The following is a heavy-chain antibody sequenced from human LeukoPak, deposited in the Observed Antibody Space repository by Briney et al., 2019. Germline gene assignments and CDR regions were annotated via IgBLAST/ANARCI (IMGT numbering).Heavy chain of an antibody. CDR2: IIPIFGTA. D-gene: IGHD6-19*01. Sequence: GASVKVSCKASGGTISSYAISWVRQAPGQGLEWMGGIIPIFGTANYAQKFQGRVTITADESTSTAYMELSSLRSEDTAVYYCARDRSSGSYTYWGQGTLVTVSS. CDR3: ARDRSSGSYTY. J-gene: IGHJ4*02. CDR1: GGTISSYA. V-gene: IGHV1-69*01.